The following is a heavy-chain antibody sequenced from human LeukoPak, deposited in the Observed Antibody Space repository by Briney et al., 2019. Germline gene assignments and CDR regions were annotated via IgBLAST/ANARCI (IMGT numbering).Heavy chain of an antibody. Sequence: LGESLRLSCAASGFTSSAYDMHWVRQITGGGLEWVSTSGTVGDTFYSDSVKGRFTISRENAKNPVHLQMNSLRVEDSAIYFCVRAAMPYIINGRRFDYWGQGTLVTVSS. CDR3: VRAAMPYIINGRRFDY. V-gene: IGHV3-13*04. CDR1: GFTSSAYD. CDR2: SGTVGDT. D-gene: IGHD2-2*01. J-gene: IGHJ4*02.